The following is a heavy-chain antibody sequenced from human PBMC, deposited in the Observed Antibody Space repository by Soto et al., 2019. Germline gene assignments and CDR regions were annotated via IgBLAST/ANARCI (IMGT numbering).Heavy chain of an antibody. D-gene: IGHD3-10*01. J-gene: IGHJ4*02. V-gene: IGHV1-3*01. CDR2: INAGNGNT. Sequence: QVQLVQSGAEVKKPGASVKVSCKASGYTFTSYAMHWVRQAPGQRLEWMGWINAGNGNTKYSQKFQGRVTITRDTSARTAYMELSSLRSEDTAVYYCARVGESGPMVRGDAMEFDYWGQGTLVTVSS. CDR3: ARVGESGPMVRGDAMEFDY. CDR1: GYTFTSYA.